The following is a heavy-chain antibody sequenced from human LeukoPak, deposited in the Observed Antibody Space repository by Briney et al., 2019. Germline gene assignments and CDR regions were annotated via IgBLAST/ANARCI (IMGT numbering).Heavy chain of an antibody. CDR3: AKGGYCSSTSCYVGWFDP. Sequence: QPGGSLRLSCAASGFTFTNYAMTWVRQAPGKGLEWVSAIDNSGTYYADSVKGRFTISTDNPKNTLFLQMNSLRAEDTAVYYCAKGGYCSSTSCYVGWFDPWGQGTLVTVSS. V-gene: IGHV3-23*01. CDR2: IDNSGT. CDR1: GFTFTNYA. J-gene: IGHJ5*02. D-gene: IGHD2-2*01.